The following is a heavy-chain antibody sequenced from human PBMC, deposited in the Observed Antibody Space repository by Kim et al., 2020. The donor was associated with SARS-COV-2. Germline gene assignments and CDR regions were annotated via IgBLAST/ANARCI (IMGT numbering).Heavy chain of an antibody. Sequence: GGSLRLSCAASGFTFSTYSMNWVRQAPGKGLEWVSYITNSGSIPFYADSVKGRFTISRDNAKNLLFLQMNSLRDEDTAVYYCARGYYDSSGYSSPFDNWGQGTLVAVSS. CDR2: ITNSGSIP. D-gene: IGHD3-22*01. J-gene: IGHJ4*02. V-gene: IGHV3-48*02. CDR3: ARGYYDSSGYSSPFDN. CDR1: GFTFSTYS.